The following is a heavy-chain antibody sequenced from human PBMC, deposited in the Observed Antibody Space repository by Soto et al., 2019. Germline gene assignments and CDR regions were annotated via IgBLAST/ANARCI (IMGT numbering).Heavy chain of an antibody. CDR1: GGSFSGYY. V-gene: IGHV4-34*01. CDR3: ARESGPMRDYVWGSYRQGGMDV. Sequence: SETLSLTCAVYGGSFSGYYWSWIRHPPGKGLEWIGEINHSGSTNYNPSLKSRVTISVDTSKNQFSLKLSSVTAADTAVYYCARESGPMRDYVWGSYRQGGMDVWGQGTTVTVSS. J-gene: IGHJ6*02. D-gene: IGHD3-16*02. CDR2: INHSGST.